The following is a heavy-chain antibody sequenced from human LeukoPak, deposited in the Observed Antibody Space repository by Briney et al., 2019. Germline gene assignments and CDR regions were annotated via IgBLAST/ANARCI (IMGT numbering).Heavy chain of an antibody. D-gene: IGHD5-18*01. CDR1: GFTFSNFG. CDR3: AKSRGYSYDDAFDY. J-gene: IGHJ4*02. V-gene: IGHV3-23*01. CDR2: ISGSGGST. Sequence: PGGTLRLSCAASGFTFSNFGMSWVRQAPGKGLEWVSGISGSGGSTYYADSVKGRFTISRDNSKNTLYLQMNSLRAEDTAVYYCAKSRGYSYDDAFDYWGQGTLVTVSS.